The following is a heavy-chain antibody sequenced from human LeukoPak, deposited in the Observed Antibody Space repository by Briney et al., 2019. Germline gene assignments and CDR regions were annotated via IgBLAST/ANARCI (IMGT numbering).Heavy chain of an antibody. V-gene: IGHV4-34*01. J-gene: IGHJ4*02. Sequence: PSETLSLTCAVYGGSFSGYYWSWIRQPPGKGLEWIGEINHSGSTNYNPSLKSRVTISVDTSKNQFSLKLSSVTAADTAVYYCARGGYYSDSSGYIKHWGQGTLVTVSS. D-gene: IGHD3-22*01. CDR3: ARGGYYSDSSGYIKH. CDR2: INHSGST. CDR1: GGSFSGYY.